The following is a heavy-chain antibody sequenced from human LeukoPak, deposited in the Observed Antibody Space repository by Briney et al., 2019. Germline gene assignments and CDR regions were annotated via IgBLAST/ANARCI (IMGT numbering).Heavy chain of an antibody. D-gene: IGHD3-3*01. CDR3: ARGGYDFWSGYLYYYYMDV. V-gene: IGHV1-8*03. CDR2: MNPNSGNT. CDR1: GYTFTGYY. Sequence: ASVKVSCKASGYTFTGYYMHWVRQAPGQGLEWMGWMNPNSGNTGYAQKFQGRVTITRNTSISTAYMELSSLRSEDTAVYYCARGGYDFWSGYLYYYYMDVWGKGTTVTVSS. J-gene: IGHJ6*03.